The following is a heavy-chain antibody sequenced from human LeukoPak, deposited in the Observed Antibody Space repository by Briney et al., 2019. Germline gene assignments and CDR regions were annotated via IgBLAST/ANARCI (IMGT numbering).Heavy chain of an antibody. D-gene: IGHD6-13*01. Sequence: AESLQISCKGSGYSFTSYWISWVRQMPGKGLEWMGRIDPSASYTNYSPSFQGHVTISADKSISTAYLQWSSLKASDTAMYYCAARQNGELAAAAYWGQGTRVTLSS. CDR2: IDPSASYT. CDR1: GYSFTSYW. V-gene: IGHV5-10-1*01. J-gene: IGHJ4*02. CDR3: AARQNGELAAAAY.